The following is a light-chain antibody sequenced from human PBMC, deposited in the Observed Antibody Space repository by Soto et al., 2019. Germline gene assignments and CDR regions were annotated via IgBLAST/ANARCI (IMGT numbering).Light chain of an antibody. J-gene: IGKJ1*01. CDR3: QQYGDSPT. CDR2: GTS. CDR1: QSFTNSF. Sequence: EIVLTQSPDTLSLSPGETAALSCRASQSFTNSFFAWYQQRTGQPPRLLVYGTSNRAVGIPDRFSGSGSGTDFTLTISGLEPEDFAVYYCQQYGDSPTFGPGTKVEVK. V-gene: IGKV3-20*01.